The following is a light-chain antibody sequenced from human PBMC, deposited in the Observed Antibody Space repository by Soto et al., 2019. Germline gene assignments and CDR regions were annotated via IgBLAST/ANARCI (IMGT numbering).Light chain of an antibody. Sequence: QSVLTQPASVSGSPGQSITISCTGTSRDVGGYAYVAWYQQYPDKAPKLVISEVSNRPSGVSPRFSGSRSGNTASLTISGLQAEYEADYYCSSYTSSTTPVFGGGTKLTVL. CDR2: EVS. J-gene: IGLJ2*01. CDR3: SSYTSSTTPV. CDR1: SRDVGGYAY. V-gene: IGLV2-14*01.